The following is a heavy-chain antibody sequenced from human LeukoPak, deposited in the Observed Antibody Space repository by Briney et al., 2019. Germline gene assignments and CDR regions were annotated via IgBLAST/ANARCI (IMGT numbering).Heavy chain of an antibody. D-gene: IGHD3-22*01. V-gene: IGHV4-59*01. J-gene: IGHJ4*02. Sequence: PSETLSLTCAVYGGSFSGYYWSWIRQPPGKGLEWIGYIYYSGSTNYNPSLKSRVTISVDTSKNQFSLKLSSVTAADTAVYYCAREADSSGYYLFDYWGQGTLVTVSS. CDR3: AREADSSGYYLFDY. CDR2: IYYSGST. CDR1: GGSFSGYY.